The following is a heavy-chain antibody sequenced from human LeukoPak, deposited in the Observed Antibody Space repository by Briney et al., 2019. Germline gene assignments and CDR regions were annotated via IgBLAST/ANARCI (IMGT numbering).Heavy chain of an antibody. D-gene: IGHD3-22*01. CDR3: AREGYDSSGYYLH. V-gene: IGHV4-34*01. J-gene: IGHJ4*02. CDR2: INHSGST. Sequence: PSETLSLTYAVYGGSFSGYYWSWIRQPPGKGLEWIGEINHSGSTNYNPSLKSRVTISVDTSKNQLSLKLSSVTAADTAVYYCAREGYDSSGYYLHWGQGTLVTVSS. CDR1: GGSFSGYY.